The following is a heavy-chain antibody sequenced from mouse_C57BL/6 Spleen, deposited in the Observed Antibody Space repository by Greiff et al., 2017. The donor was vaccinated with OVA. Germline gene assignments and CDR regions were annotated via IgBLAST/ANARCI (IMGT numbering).Heavy chain of an antibody. CDR1: GYTFTSYG. D-gene: IGHD3-2*02. CDR2: IYPRSGNT. CDR3: ARQSSSSGYVDY. J-gene: IGHJ2*01. V-gene: IGHV1-81*01. Sequence: VQLQESGAELARPGASVKLSCKASGYTFTSYGISWVKQRTGQGLEWIGEIYPRSGNTYYNEKFKGKATLTADKSSSTAYMELRSLTSEDSAVYFCARQSSSSGYVDYWGQGTTLTVSS.